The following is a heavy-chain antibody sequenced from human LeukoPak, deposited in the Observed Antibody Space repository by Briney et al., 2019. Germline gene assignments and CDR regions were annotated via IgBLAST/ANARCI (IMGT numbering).Heavy chain of an antibody. CDR2: INHSGST. CDR3: ARGALRITIFGVVDRGSYYFDY. J-gene: IGHJ4*02. D-gene: IGHD3-3*01. V-gene: IGHV4-34*01. Sequence: SETLSLTCAVYGGSFSGYYWSWIRQPPGKGLEWIGEINHSGSTNYNPSLKSRVTTSVDTSKNQFSLKLSSVTAADTAVYYCARGALRITIFGVVDRGSYYFDYWGQGTLVTVSS. CDR1: GGSFSGYY.